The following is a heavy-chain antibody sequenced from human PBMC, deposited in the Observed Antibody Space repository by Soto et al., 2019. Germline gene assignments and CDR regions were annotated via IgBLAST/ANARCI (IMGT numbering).Heavy chain of an antibody. CDR3: ARGVVVPAAIDWFDP. Sequence: SETLSLTCTVSGGSISRGGYYWSWIRQHPGKGLEWIGYIYYSGSTYYNPSLKSRVTISVDTSKNQFSLKLSSVTAADTAVYYCARGVVVPAAIDWFDPWGQGTLVTVSS. J-gene: IGHJ5*02. V-gene: IGHV4-31*03. D-gene: IGHD2-2*01. CDR2: IYYSGST. CDR1: GGSISRGGYY.